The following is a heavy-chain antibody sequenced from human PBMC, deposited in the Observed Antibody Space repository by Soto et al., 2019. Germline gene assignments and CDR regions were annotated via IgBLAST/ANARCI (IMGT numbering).Heavy chain of an antibody. Sequence: QVQLLQSGAEVKKHGASVKVSCKASGYTFASYAISWMRQAPGQGLEWMGWISAYNGNTNYAQKLQGRVTMTPDTSTSTAYMELRSLRSDDTAGYYCARDPPPPDYWGQGTLVTVSS. J-gene: IGHJ4*02. V-gene: IGHV1-18*01. CDR1: GYTFASYA. CDR3: ARDPPPPDY. CDR2: ISAYNGNT.